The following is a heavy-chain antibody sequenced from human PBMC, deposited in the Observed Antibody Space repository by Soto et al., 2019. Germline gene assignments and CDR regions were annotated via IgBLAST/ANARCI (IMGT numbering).Heavy chain of an antibody. CDR3: ARLNRGWSYGSGADP. CDR2: IYPGDSDT. Sequence: GESLKISCKGSGYSFTSYWIGWVRQMPGKGLEWMGIIYPGDSDTRYSPSFQGQVTISADKSISTAYLQWSSLKASDTAMYYCARLNRGWSYGSGADPWGQGTLVTVSS. V-gene: IGHV5-51*01. J-gene: IGHJ5*02. D-gene: IGHD3-10*01. CDR1: GYSFTSYW.